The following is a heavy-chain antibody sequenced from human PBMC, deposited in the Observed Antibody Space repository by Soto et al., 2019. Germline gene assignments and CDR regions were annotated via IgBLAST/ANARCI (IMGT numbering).Heavy chain of an antibody. CDR1: GFTFSSYA. CDR3: AKVKMSSSWYRDYYYYYGMDV. CDR2: ISGSGGST. J-gene: IGHJ6*02. D-gene: IGHD6-13*01. Sequence: VGSLRLSCAASGFTFSSYAMSWVRQAPGKGLEWVSAISGSGGSTYYADFVKGRFTISRDNSKNTRYLQMNSLRAEDTAVYYCAKVKMSSSWYRDYYYYYGMDVWGQGTTVTVSS. V-gene: IGHV3-23*01.